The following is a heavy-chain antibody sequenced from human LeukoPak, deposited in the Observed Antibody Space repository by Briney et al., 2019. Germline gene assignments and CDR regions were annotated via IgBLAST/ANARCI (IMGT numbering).Heavy chain of an antibody. CDR3: AKGYCSGGSCYSSYYFDY. J-gene: IGHJ4*02. CDR2: IWYDGSNK. D-gene: IGHD2-15*01. Sequence: GGSLRLSCAASGFTFSSYGMHWVRKAPGKGQEWVAVIWYDGSNKYYADSVKGRFTISRDNSKNTLYLQMNSLRAEDTAVYYCAKGYCSGGSCYSSYYFDYWGQGTLVTVSS. V-gene: IGHV3-33*06. CDR1: GFTFSSYG.